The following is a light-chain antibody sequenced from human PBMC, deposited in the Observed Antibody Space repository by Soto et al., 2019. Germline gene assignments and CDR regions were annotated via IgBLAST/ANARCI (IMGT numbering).Light chain of an antibody. Sequence: EIMLTQSPGTLYLSPGERATLSCRASQSISTNSLAWYQHKPGQAPRLLIYATSTRATGIPDRFSGSGSGTDFTLTISRLEPEDFAVYYCQRNSFGQGTRLEFK. J-gene: IGKJ2*01. CDR3: QRNS. CDR2: ATS. V-gene: IGKV3-20*01. CDR1: QSISTNS.